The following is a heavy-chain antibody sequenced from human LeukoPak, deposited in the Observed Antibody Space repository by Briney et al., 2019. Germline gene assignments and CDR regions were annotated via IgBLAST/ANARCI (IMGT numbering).Heavy chain of an antibody. J-gene: IGHJ4*02. Sequence: GASVKVSCKASGGTFSSYAISWVRQAPGKGLEWMGGFDPEDGETIYAQKFQGRVTMTEDTSTDTAYMELSSLRSEDTAVYYCATARPYSSSWYSYWGQGTLVTVSS. CDR1: GGTFSSYA. V-gene: IGHV1-24*01. D-gene: IGHD6-13*01. CDR3: ATARPYSSSWYSY. CDR2: FDPEDGET.